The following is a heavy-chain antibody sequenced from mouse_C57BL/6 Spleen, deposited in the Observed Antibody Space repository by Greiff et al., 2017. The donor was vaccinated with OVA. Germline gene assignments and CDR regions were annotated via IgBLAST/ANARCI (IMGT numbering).Heavy chain of an antibody. CDR3: VRHRPYYYAMDY. Sequence: EVKLVESGGGLVQPKGSLKLSCAASGFSFNTYAMNWVRQAPGKGLEWVARIRSKSNNYATYYADSVKDRFTISRDDSESMLYLQMNNLKTEDTAMYYCVRHRPYYYAMDYWGQGTSVTVSS. J-gene: IGHJ4*01. CDR1: GFSFNTYA. CDR2: IRSKSNNYAT. V-gene: IGHV10-1*01.